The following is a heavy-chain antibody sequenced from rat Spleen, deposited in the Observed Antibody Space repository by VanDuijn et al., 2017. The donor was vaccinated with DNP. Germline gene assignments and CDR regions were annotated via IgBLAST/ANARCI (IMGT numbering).Heavy chain of an antibody. V-gene: IGHV5-17*01. Sequence: EVQLVESGGGLVQAGRSLKLSCAASGFTFSDYAMAWVRQAPKKGLEWVATMSYDGSSTYYRDSVKGRFTISRDNAKNTLYLQMNSLRSEDTATYYCARRGYYGSYWYFDFWGPGTMVTVSS. CDR2: MSYDGSST. J-gene: IGHJ1*01. CDR3: ARRGYYGSYWYFDF. D-gene: IGHD1-6*01. CDR1: GFTFSDYA.